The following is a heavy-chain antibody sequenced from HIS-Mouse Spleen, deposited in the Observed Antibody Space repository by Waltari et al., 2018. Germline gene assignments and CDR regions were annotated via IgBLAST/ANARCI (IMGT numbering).Heavy chain of an antibody. CDR1: GGSISSSSYY. CDR3: ARRRGWFDY. V-gene: IGHV4-39*01. J-gene: IGHJ4*02. Sequence: QLQLQESGPGLVKPSETLSLTCTVSGGSISSSSYYWGWIRRPQGKGLGWIGSIYYSGSTYYNPSLKSRVTISVDTSKNQFSLKLSSVTAADTAVYYCARRRGWFDYWGQGTLVTVSS. CDR2: IYYSGST. D-gene: IGHD6-19*01.